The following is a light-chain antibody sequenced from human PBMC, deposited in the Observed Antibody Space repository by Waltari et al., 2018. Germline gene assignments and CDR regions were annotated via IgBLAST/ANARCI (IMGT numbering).Light chain of an antibody. CDR3: MFWPSNVWV. CDR1: IDINVPHFN. CDR2: YKSDSEK. Sequence: QPVLTQSPSSSQSPAQSARLTCTFRIDINVPHFNTSWYPHKPGSPPRFLLYYKSDSEKPQGAGVPSRVSGAKDAAANAGILLISGLHSEDEADYYCMFWPSNVWVFGGGTKLTVL. V-gene: IGLV5-37*01. J-gene: IGLJ3*02.